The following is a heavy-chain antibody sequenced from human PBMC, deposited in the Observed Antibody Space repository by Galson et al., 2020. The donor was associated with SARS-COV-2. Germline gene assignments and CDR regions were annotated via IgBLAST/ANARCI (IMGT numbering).Heavy chain of an antibody. V-gene: IGHV3-30*18. CDR3: AKSLWFGEILSPLDY. J-gene: IGHJ4*02. CDR1: GSTFRNIA. D-gene: IGHD3-10*01. CDR2: FSDDVTNT. Sequence: GKSPKISCAALGSTFRNIAMTWSRQAPGKGLGWVADFSDDVTNTYYRDSVKGRFSIPRDNSKNMLYLQMNSLRVEDTAVYHCAKSLWFGEILSPLDYRGQGDHATGSS.